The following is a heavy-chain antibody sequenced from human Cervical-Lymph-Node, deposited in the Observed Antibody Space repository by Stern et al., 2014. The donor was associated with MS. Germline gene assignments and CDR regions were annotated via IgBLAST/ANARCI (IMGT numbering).Heavy chain of an antibody. V-gene: IGHV1-46*01. J-gene: IGHJ4*02. CDR2: INPSDGST. D-gene: IGHD1-1*01. CDR3: ARGLERKVGRGY. Sequence: QVQLVESGGEVKKPGASVKVSCQASGYILTTYYIHWVRQAPGQGLEWMGIINPSDGSTEYAQRFQGRITMTRDTSTDTVYMELNSLRSEDTAVYYCARGLERKVGRGYWGQGTLVTVS. CDR1: GYILTTYY.